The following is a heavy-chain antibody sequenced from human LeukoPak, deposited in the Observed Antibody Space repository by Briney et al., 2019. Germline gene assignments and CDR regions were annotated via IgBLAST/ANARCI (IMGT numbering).Heavy chain of an antibody. D-gene: IGHD1-26*01. CDR1: GFTVSSNY. J-gene: IGHJ4*02. CDR3: TRYSGSRPV. Sequence: PGGSLRLSCAASGFTVSSNYMSWVRQAPGKGLEYVSGINTNGGFTYYANSVKGRFTISRDNSKNTVHLQMGSLRSDDTAVYYCTRYSGSRPVWGQGTLVTVPS. CDR2: INTNGGFT. V-gene: IGHV3-64*01.